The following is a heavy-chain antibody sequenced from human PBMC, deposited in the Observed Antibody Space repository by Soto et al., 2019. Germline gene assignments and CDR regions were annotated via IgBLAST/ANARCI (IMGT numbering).Heavy chain of an antibody. CDR2: IYWDDDK. V-gene: IGHV2-5*02. Sequence: GSGPTLVNPTQTLTLTCTFSGFSLNTSGVGVGWIRQPPGKALEWLALIYWDDDKRYRPSLKSRLTITKDTSKNQVVLTMTNMDPVDTATYYCAHILNFGDNSYYFDYWGQGTLVTVSS. CDR3: AHILNFGDNSYYFDY. CDR1: GFSLNTSGVG. J-gene: IGHJ4*02. D-gene: IGHD4-17*01.